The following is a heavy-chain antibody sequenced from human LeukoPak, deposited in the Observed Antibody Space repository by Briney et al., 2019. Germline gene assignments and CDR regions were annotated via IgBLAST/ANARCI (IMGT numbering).Heavy chain of an antibody. J-gene: IGHJ5*02. V-gene: IGHV4-59*08. Sequence: PSETLSLTCTVSGGSISSYYWSWIRQPPGKGLEWIGYIYYSGSTNYNPSLKSRVTISVDTSKSQFSLKLSSVTAADTAVYYCARQYCSSTSCYRAWYNWFDPWGQGTLVTVSS. CDR1: GGSISSYY. CDR3: ARQYCSSTSCYRAWYNWFDP. D-gene: IGHD2-2*01. CDR2: IYYSGST.